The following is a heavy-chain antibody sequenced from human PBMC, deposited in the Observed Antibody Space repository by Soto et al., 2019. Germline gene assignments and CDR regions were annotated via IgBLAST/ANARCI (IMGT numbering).Heavy chain of an antibody. CDR2: IGAGGGDI. Sequence: GGSLRLSCAASGFTFSTYAMSWVRQAPGKGLEWVSAIGAGGGDIYHADSVKGRFIISRDNSMNTVFLEMNSLRTDDTAVYYCARPRGYGVFDAYDIWGQGTVVTVSS. D-gene: IGHD4-17*01. CDR1: GFTFSTYA. V-gene: IGHV3-23*01. J-gene: IGHJ3*02. CDR3: ARPRGYGVFDAYDI.